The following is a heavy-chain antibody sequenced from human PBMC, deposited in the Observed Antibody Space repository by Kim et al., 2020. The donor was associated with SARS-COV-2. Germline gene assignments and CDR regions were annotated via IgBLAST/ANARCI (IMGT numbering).Heavy chain of an antibody. CDR1: GFTFSSYG. J-gene: IGHJ4*01. V-gene: IGHV3-33*05. Sequence: GGSLRLSCAASGFTFSSYGMHWVRQAPGKGLEWVAVISYDGSNKYYADSVKGRFTISRDNSKNTLYLQMNSLRAEDTAVYYCARDPDIVVVPAAIYFDY. CDR2: ISYDGSNK. CDR3: ARDPDIVVVPAAIYFDY. D-gene: IGHD2-2*01.